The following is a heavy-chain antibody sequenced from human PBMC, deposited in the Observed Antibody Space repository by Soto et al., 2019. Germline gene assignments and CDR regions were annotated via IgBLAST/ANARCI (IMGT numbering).Heavy chain of an antibody. Sequence: QSGGSLRLSCAASGITFSSYGLHWVRQAPGKGLEWVAVISYDGSNKYYADSVKGRFTISRDNSKNTLYLQMNSLRAEDTAVYYCAKDPNYHSSGWYWRGATPDPWGQGTLVTVSS. CDR3: AKDPNYHSSGWYWRGATPDP. CDR2: ISYDGSNK. V-gene: IGHV3-30*18. D-gene: IGHD6-19*01. CDR1: GITFSSYG. J-gene: IGHJ5*02.